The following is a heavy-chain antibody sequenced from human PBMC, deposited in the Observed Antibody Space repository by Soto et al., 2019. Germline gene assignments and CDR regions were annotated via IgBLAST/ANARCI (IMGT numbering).Heavy chain of an antibody. Sequence: EVQLVESGGGLVQPGGSLRLSCAASGFTFGNYWMHWVRQAPGKGLEWVANIKEDGSEKYYVDSAKGRFAISRDNAKNSLYLQMDSLRAEDTAVYYCARGYSSGWSRGGYFDYWGQGTLVIVSS. D-gene: IGHD6-19*01. CDR3: ARGYSSGWSRGGYFDY. CDR2: IKEDGSEK. J-gene: IGHJ4*02. V-gene: IGHV3-7*01. CDR1: GFTFGNYW.